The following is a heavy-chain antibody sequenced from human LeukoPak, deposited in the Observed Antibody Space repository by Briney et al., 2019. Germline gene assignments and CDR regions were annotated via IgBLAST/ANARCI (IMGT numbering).Heavy chain of an antibody. CDR2: IYYSGST. J-gene: IGHJ3*02. V-gene: IGHV4-59*11. CDR3: ARETTVVTPGRSDVFDI. CDR1: GGSISSHY. Sequence: SETLSLTCTVSGGSISSHYWNWIRQPPGKGLEWIGYIYYSGSTNYNPSLKSRVTISVDTSKNQYTQKLSSVTDADTAVYYCARETTVVTPGRSDVFDIWGQGTMVTVSS. D-gene: IGHD4-23*01.